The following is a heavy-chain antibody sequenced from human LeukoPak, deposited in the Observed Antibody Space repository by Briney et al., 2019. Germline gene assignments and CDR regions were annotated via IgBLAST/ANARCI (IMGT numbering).Heavy chain of an antibody. J-gene: IGHJ2*01. CDR2: IYYSGST. CDR3: ARDRGGYRYWHFDL. Sequence: SETLSLTCTVSGGSISSYYWSWIRQPPGKGLEWIGYIYYSGSTNYNPSLKSRVTISVDTSKNQFSLKLSSVTAADTAVYYCARDRGGYRYWHFDLWGRGTLVAVSS. V-gene: IGHV4-59*12. CDR1: GGSISSYY. D-gene: IGHD5-12*01.